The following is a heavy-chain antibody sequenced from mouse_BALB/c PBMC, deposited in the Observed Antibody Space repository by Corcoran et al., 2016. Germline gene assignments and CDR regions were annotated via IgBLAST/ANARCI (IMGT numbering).Heavy chain of an antibody. V-gene: IGHV9-3-1*01. CDR1: GYTFTNYG. CDR2: INTYTGEP. Sequence: QIQLVQSGPELKKPGETVKISCKASGYTFTNYGMNWVKQAPGKGLKWMGWINTYTGEPTYADDFKGRFAFSLETSASTAYLQINNLKNEDTATYFCARRRDWGYFDDCGQGTTLTVSS. D-gene: IGHD4-1*01. J-gene: IGHJ2*01. CDR3: ARRRDWGYFDD.